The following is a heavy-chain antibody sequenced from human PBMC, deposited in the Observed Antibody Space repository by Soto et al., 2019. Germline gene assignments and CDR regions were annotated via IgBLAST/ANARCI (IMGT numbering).Heavy chain of an antibody. CDR3: ARLRASQGYSYYYYGMDV. D-gene: IGHD4-4*01. Sequence: SETLSLTCTVSGVSISSSTDYWGWIRQSPGKGLEWLGTIFYSGSTYYNPSLRSRVTISVDTSKNQFSLNLSSVTAADTAVYYCARLRASQGYSYYYYGMDVWGQGTAVTVSS. V-gene: IGHV4-39*07. J-gene: IGHJ6*02. CDR1: GVSISSSTDY. CDR2: IFYSGST.